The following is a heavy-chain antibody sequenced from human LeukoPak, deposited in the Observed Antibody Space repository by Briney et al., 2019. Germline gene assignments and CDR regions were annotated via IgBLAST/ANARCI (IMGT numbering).Heavy chain of an antibody. D-gene: IGHD3-9*01. CDR3: ASQGAGLGILTGSYFDY. Sequence: PSETLSLTCTVSGGSISSSSYYWGWIRQPPGKGLEWIGSIYYSGSTYYNPSLKSRVTISVDTSENQFSLKLSSVTAADTAVYYCASQGAGLGILTGSYFDYWGQGTLVTVSS. V-gene: IGHV4-39*01. J-gene: IGHJ4*02. CDR2: IYYSGST. CDR1: GGSISSSSYY.